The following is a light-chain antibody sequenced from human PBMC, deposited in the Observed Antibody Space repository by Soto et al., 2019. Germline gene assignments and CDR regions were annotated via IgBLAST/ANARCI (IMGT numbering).Light chain of an antibody. J-gene: IGKJ1*01. CDR1: QSVGSD. V-gene: IGKV3-20*01. Sequence: EIVMTQSPATLSVSPGERATLSCRASQSVGSDLAWYQQKPGQAPRLLIYGASSRATGIPDRFSGSGSGTDFTLTISRLEPEDFAVYYCQQYGSSPQTFGQGTKVE. CDR3: QQYGSSPQT. CDR2: GAS.